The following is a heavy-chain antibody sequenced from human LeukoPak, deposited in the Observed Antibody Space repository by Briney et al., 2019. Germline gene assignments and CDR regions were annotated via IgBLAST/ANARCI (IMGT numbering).Heavy chain of an antibody. Sequence: GGSLRLSCAASGFTFSSYAMHWVRQAPGKGLEWVSGISWNSGSIGYADSVKGRFTISRDNAKNSLYLQMNSLRAEDTALYYCAKLSGGWNDAFDIWGQGTMVTVSS. V-gene: IGHV3-9*01. D-gene: IGHD6-19*01. CDR3: AKLSGGWNDAFDI. J-gene: IGHJ3*02. CDR2: ISWNSGSI. CDR1: GFTFSSYA.